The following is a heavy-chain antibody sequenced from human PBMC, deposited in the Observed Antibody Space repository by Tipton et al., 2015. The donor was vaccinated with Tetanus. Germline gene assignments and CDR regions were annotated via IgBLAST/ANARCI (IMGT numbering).Heavy chain of an antibody. J-gene: IGHJ4*02. CDR3: TSGNTFDY. D-gene: IGHD1/OR15-1a*01. CDR2: IYSGGNT. V-gene: IGHV3-53*01. Sequence: SLRLSCTASGFTVSSNYMTWVRQAPGKGLEWVSLIYSGGNTYYADSVKGRFTISRDNSKNTLYLQMNSLRAEDTALYYCTSGNTFDYWGQGTLVTVSS. CDR1: GFTVSSNY.